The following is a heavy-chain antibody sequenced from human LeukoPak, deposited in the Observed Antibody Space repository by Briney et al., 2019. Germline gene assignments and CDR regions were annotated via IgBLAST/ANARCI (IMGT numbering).Heavy chain of an antibody. V-gene: IGHV4-39*02. Sequence: PSETLSLTCTVSGGSINISDSYWAWIRQPPGKGLEWIGSIFYTGSTYDKTSLKSRVTISVDTSNNHFSLKVKSVTAADAALYYCARLRRAYSAYGCFDYWGQGTLVTVSS. D-gene: IGHD5-12*01. CDR1: GGSINISDSY. CDR2: IFYTGST. CDR3: ARLRRAYSAYGCFDY. J-gene: IGHJ4*02.